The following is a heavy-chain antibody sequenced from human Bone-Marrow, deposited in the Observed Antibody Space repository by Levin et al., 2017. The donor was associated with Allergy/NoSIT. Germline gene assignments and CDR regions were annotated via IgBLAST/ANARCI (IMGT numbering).Heavy chain of an antibody. CDR3: AKRDDSGNFPYYLDY. V-gene: IGHV3-23*01. CDR2: INEDGSST. Sequence: GESLKISCAASAFTFRNYVMTWVRQAPGKGLEWVSSINEDGSSTYYADSVKGRFTISRDNSKNMLYLQLSTLRAEDTAIYYCAKRDDSGNFPYYLDYWGQGTLVTVSS. J-gene: IGHJ4*02. D-gene: IGHD3-22*01. CDR1: AFTFRNYV.